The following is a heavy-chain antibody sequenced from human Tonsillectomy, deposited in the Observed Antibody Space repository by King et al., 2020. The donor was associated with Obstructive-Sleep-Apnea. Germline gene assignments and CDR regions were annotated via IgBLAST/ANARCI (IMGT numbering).Heavy chain of an antibody. Sequence: QLQESGPRLVKPSGTLSLTCAVSGGSISSSNWWSWVRQPPGKGLEWIGEIYHTGSTNYNPSLKSRVTISVEKSKNQFSLKLSSVTAADTAVYYCATYTGYSSSWYRNYWGQGTLVTVSS. CDR3: ATYTGYSSSWYRNY. J-gene: IGHJ4*02. D-gene: IGHD6-13*01. CDR1: GGSISSSNW. CDR2: IYHTGST. V-gene: IGHV4-4*02.